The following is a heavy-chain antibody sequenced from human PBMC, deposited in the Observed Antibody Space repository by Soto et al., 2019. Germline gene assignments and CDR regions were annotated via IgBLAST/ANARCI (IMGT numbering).Heavy chain of an antibody. J-gene: IGHJ3*02. CDR2: ISSNGGST. CDR1: GFTFSSYP. D-gene: IGHD1-26*01. CDR3: ARDGNSGSYLIGAFDI. V-gene: IGHV3-64*01. Sequence: GGSLRLSCAASGFTFSSYPMHWVRQSPGKGLEYVSAISSNGGSTYYANSVKGRFTISRDNSKNTLYLQMGSLRAEDMAVYYCARDGNSGSYLIGAFDIWGQGTMVTVSS.